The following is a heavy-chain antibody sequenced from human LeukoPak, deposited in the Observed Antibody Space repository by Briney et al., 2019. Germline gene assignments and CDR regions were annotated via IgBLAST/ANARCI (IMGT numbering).Heavy chain of an antibody. J-gene: IGHJ3*02. Sequence: GESLKISCKGSGYSFTSYWIGWVRPMPGKGLEWMGIIYPGDSDTRYSPSFQGQVTISADKSISTAYLQWSSLKASYSAMYCCARETRGAFDIWGQGTMVTVSS. CDR3: ARETRGAFDI. V-gene: IGHV5-51*03. CDR1: GYSFTSYW. CDR2: IYPGDSDT.